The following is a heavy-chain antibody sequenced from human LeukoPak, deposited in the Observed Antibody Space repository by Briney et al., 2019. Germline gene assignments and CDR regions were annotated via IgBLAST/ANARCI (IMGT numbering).Heavy chain of an antibody. D-gene: IGHD6-6*01. CDR3: ARAIRLSSSSDYFDY. CDR1: GGSISSYY. J-gene: IGHJ4*02. V-gene: IGHV4-59*08. Sequence: SETLSLTCTVSGGSISSYYWSWIRQPPGKGLEWIGYIYYSGSTNYNPSLKSRVTISVDTSKNQFSLKLSSVTAADTAVYYCARAIRLSSSSDYFDYWGQGTLVTVSS. CDR2: IYYSGST.